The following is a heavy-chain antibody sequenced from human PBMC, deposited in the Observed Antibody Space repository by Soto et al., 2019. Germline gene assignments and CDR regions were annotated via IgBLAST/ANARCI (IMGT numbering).Heavy chain of an antibody. CDR1: GGSISSYY. D-gene: IGHD3-9*01. Sequence: SETLSLTCTVSGGSISSYYWSWIRQPPGKGLEWIGYIYYSGSTNYNPSLKSRVTISVDTSKNQFSLKLSSVTAADTAVYYCARDPYDILSRNHYGMDVWGQGTTVTVLL. V-gene: IGHV4-59*01. J-gene: IGHJ6*01. CDR2: IYYSGST. CDR3: ARDPYDILSRNHYGMDV.